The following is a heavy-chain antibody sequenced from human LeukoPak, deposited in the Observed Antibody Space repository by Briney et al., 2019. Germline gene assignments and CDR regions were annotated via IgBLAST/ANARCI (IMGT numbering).Heavy chain of an antibody. D-gene: IGHD6-19*01. J-gene: IGHJ4*02. Sequence: GASVKVSCKASGYTFTSYYMHWVRQAPGQGLEWMGWINPNSGGTNYAQKFQGRVTMTRDTSISTAYMELSRLRSDDTAVYYCARGLSGWETDFDYWGQGTLVTVSS. CDR2: INPNSGGT. CDR3: ARGLSGWETDFDY. V-gene: IGHV1-2*02. CDR1: GYTFTSYY.